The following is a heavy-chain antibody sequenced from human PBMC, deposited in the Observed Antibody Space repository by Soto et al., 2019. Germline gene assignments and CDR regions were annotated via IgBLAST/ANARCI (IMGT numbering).Heavy chain of an antibody. CDR2: VYYRGRS. J-gene: IGHJ5*02. V-gene: IGHV4-39*01. CDR1: GGSVSNSNYY. D-gene: IGHD3-10*01. Sequence: PSETLSLTCTVSGGSVSNSNYYWGWVRQSPGKGLEWIGSVYYRGRSYSKSSVKSRVTISVDTSKNQFSLNLNSVTAADTAVYYCARHSMGRGVTRGGYNWFDPWGQGTLVTLSS. CDR3: ARHSMGRGVTRGGYNWFDP.